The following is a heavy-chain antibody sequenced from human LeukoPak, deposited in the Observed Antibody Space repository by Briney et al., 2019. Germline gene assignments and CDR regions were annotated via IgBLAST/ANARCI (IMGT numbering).Heavy chain of an antibody. V-gene: IGHV5-51*01. Sequence: GEALKISCKGSGYSFTSYWIGWVRQMPGKGLEWMGIIYPGDSDTRYSPSFQGQVTSSAHKSISTAYLQLNNLKASDTAIYYCARRLDYGGNSHGYWGQGTLVTVPS. D-gene: IGHD4-23*01. CDR3: ARRLDYGGNSHGY. CDR1: GYSFTSYW. CDR2: IYPGDSDT. J-gene: IGHJ4*02.